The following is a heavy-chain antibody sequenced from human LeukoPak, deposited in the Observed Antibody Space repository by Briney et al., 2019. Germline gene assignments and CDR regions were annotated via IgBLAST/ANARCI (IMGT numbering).Heavy chain of an antibody. CDR1: GFTFSSYG. D-gene: IGHD3-22*01. V-gene: IGHV3-33*01. CDR3: ARDPSNNYYDSSGYYDN. J-gene: IGHJ4*02. CDR2: IWYDGSNK. Sequence: GGSLRLSCAASGFTFSSYGMHWVRQAPGKGLEWVAVIWYDGSNKYYADSVKGRFTISRDNSKNTLYLQMNSLRAEDTAVYYCARDPSNNYYDSSGYYDNWGQGTPVTVSS.